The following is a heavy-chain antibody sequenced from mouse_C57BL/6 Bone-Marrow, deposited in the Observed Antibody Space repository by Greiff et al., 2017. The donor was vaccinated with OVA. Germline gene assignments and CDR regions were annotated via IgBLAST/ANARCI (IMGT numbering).Heavy chain of an antibody. Sequence: DVKLVESGGGLVQPKGSLKLSCAASGFSFNTYAMNWVRQAPGKGLEWVARIRSKSNNYATYYADSVKDRFTISRDDSESMLYLQMNNLKTEDTAMYYCVRSYGYDFYYAMDYWGQGTSVTVSS. V-gene: IGHV10-1*01. CDR1: GFSFNTYA. D-gene: IGHD2-2*01. CDR2: IRSKSNNYAT. J-gene: IGHJ4*01. CDR3: VRSYGYDFYYAMDY.